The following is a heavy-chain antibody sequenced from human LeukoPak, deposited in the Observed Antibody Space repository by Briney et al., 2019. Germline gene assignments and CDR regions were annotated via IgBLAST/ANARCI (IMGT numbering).Heavy chain of an antibody. CDR3: VQTTGWPGFDY. J-gene: IGHJ4*02. CDR2: IYSGVPT. V-gene: IGHV4-4*09. Sequence: SETLSLTCSTSGVSITRFYWSWLRQPPGKRLEWIANIYSGVPTYYNPSLKSRVTISVDTSKNQFALNLRSVTATDTAVYYCVQTTGWPGFDYWDQGILVTVSS. D-gene: IGHD6-19*01. CDR1: GVSITRFY.